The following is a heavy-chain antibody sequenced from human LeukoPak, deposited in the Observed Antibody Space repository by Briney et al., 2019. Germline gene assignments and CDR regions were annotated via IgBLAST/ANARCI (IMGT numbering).Heavy chain of an antibody. V-gene: IGHV3-30-3*01. J-gene: IGHJ4*02. CDR1: GFTFSSYA. CDR3: ARAPGGSGIYNSLAY. Sequence: GGSLRLSCAASGFTFSSYAMHWVRQAPGKGLEWVAVISYDGSNKYYADSVKGRFTISRDNSKNTLYLQMNSLRAEDTAVYYCARAPGGSGIYNSLAYWGQGTLVTVSS. D-gene: IGHD3-10*01. CDR2: ISYDGSNK.